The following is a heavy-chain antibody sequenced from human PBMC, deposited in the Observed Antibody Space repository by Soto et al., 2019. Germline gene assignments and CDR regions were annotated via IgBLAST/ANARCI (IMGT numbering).Heavy chain of an antibody. D-gene: IGHD6-6*01. CDR3: ARDPRIAARPGWFDP. Sequence: LRLSCAASGFTFSSYSMNWVRQAPGKGLEWVSSISSSSSYIYYADSVKGRFTISRDNAKNSLYLQMNSLRAEDTAVYYCARDPRIAARPGWFDPWGQGTLVTVSS. CDR2: ISSSSSYI. CDR1: GFTFSSYS. V-gene: IGHV3-21*01. J-gene: IGHJ5*02.